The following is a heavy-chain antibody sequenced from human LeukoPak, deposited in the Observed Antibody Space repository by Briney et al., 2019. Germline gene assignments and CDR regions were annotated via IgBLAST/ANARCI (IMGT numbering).Heavy chain of an antibody. D-gene: IGHD2-8*01. CDR3: ARGGLRVMVYRLYYMDV. CDR2: INPNSGDT. CDR1: GYSVTGYY. Sequence: ASVKVSCKASGYSVTGYYMHWVRQAPGQGLEWMGWINPNSGDTKYAQKFQGRVTMTRDTSISTAYMELTRLRSDDTAVYYCARGGLRVMVYRLYYMDVWGKGTTVTVSS. V-gene: IGHV1-2*02. J-gene: IGHJ6*03.